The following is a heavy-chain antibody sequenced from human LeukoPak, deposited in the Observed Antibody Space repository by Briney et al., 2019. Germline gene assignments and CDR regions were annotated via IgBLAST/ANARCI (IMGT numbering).Heavy chain of an antibody. CDR2: ISSNNNYI. J-gene: IGHJ6*03. D-gene: IGHD3-10*01. V-gene: IGHV3-21*01. CDR3: ARDTGKLSGIGDMDV. Sequence: GGSLRLSCAASGFTFSRYTMNWVRQAPGKGLEWVSGISSNNNYIYYADSVKGRFTISRDNAKNSLYLQMNSLRVEDTAVYYCARDTGKLSGIGDMDVWGKGTTVTVSS. CDR1: GFTFSRYT.